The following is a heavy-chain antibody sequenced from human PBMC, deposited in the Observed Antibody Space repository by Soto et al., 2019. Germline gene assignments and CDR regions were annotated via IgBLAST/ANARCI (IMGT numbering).Heavy chain of an antibody. CDR2: IGSSSRYT. CDR3: ARDCSGGSCYPGMDV. V-gene: IGHV3-11*06. Sequence: PGGSLRLSCVVSGFSFSDYYMSWIRQAPGKGLEWVSYIGSSSRYTNYADSVRGRFTISRDNAKNSVYLQINSLRAEDTAVYFCARDCSGGSCYPGMDVWGQGTTVTVSS. D-gene: IGHD2-15*01. CDR1: GFSFSDYY. J-gene: IGHJ6*02.